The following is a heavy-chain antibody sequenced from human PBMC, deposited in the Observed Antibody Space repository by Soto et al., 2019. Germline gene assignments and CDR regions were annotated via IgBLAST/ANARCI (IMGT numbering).Heavy chain of an antibody. J-gene: IGHJ5*02. D-gene: IGHD2-21*02. Sequence: LRLSCAASGFTFSSYVMSWVRQAPGKGLEWVSGISGSGGSTYYADSVKGRFTISRDNSKNTLYVQMNSLRAEDTAVYYCAKDLAYCGGDCYSGIGWLDPWGQGTLVTVSS. V-gene: IGHV3-23*01. CDR2: ISGSGGST. CDR1: GFTFSSYV. CDR3: AKDLAYCGGDCYSGIGWLDP.